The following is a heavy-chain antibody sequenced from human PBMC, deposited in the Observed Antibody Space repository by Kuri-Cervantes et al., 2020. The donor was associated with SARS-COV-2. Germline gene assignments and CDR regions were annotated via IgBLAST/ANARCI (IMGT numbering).Heavy chain of an antibody. CDR2: ISSSSSYI. Sequence: ETLSLTCAVSGYSISSGYYWGWIRQPPGKGLEWVSSISSSSSYIYYADSVKGRFTISRDNAKNSPYLQMNSLRAEDTAVYYCARDLRGYYDSSASDLGYWGQGTLVTVSS. CDR1: GYSISSGYY. V-gene: IGHV3-21*01. CDR3: ARDLRGYYDSSASDLGY. D-gene: IGHD3-22*01. J-gene: IGHJ4*02.